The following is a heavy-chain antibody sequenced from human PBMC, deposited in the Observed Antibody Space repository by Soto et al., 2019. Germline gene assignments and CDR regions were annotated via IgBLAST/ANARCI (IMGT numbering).Heavy chain of an antibody. J-gene: IGHJ4*02. V-gene: IGHV3-NL1*01. CDR2: ISGGGGST. CDR3: ASHPRDSSGYWYYFDY. D-gene: IGHD3-22*01. CDR1: GFTFSSYG. Sequence: GGSLRLSCAASGFTFSSYGMHWVRQAPGKGLEWVSVISGGGGSTYYADSVKGRFTISRDNAKNSLYLQMNSLRAEDTAVYYCASHPRDSSGYWYYFDYWGQGTLVTVSS.